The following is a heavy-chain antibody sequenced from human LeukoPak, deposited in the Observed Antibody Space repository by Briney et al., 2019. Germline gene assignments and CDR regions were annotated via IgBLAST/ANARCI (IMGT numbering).Heavy chain of an antibody. V-gene: IGHV4-4*02. CDR3: ARAPDTAIPYYYMDV. D-gene: IGHD5-18*01. Sequence: PSETLSLTCAVSGDSLSSINWWTWVRLSPEKGLEWIGEIHHSGKTNYNPSLKSRVNLSLDKSKNHFSLRVNSVVAADTAIYYCARAPDTAIPYYYMDVWGKGTTVTVSS. J-gene: IGHJ6*03. CDR2: IHHSGKT. CDR1: GDSLSSINW.